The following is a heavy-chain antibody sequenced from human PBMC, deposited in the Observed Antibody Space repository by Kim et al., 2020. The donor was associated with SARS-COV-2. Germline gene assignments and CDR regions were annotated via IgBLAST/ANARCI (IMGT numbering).Heavy chain of an antibody. Sequence: DSGKDRFTISRDHSKHTLYMQMTSLRAEDTAVYYCAKDSHGYTYGYYFDYWGHGTLVTASS. CDR3: AKDSHGYTYGYYFDY. D-gene: IGHD5-12*01. V-gene: IGHV3-30*02. J-gene: IGHJ4*01.